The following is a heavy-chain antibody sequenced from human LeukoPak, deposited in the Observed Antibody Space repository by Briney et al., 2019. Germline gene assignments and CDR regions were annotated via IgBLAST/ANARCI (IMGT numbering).Heavy chain of an antibody. CDR3: IRARKLYSSGWYYFDY. Sequence: PGRSLRLSCTASGSTFGDYAMSWVRQAPGKGLEWVGFIRSKGYGGTTEYAASVKGRFTISRDDSKSSAYLQMNSLKSEDTAVYYCIRARKLYSSGWYYFDYWGQGTLVTVSS. CDR1: GSTFGDYA. J-gene: IGHJ4*02. D-gene: IGHD6-19*01. V-gene: IGHV3-49*04. CDR2: IRSKGYGGTT.